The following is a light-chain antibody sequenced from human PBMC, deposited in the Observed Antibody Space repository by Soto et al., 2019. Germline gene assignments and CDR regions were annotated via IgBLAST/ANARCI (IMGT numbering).Light chain of an antibody. CDR1: QSISTW. CDR2: DAS. Sequence: DVHMTQSPSTLSASVGDRVTITCRASQSISTWLAWYQQEPGKAPKLLIYDASALPRGVPSRFSGSGSGTKFTLTIASLQPDDFATYYCQQYETFSGTFGPGTKVDIK. V-gene: IGKV1-5*01. J-gene: IGKJ1*01. CDR3: QQYETFSGT.